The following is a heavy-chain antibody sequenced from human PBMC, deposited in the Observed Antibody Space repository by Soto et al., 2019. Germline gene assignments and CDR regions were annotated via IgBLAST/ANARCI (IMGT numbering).Heavy chain of an antibody. CDR2: IYSGGST. CDR1: GFTVSSNY. V-gene: IGHV3-53*01. J-gene: IGHJ4*02. CDR3: ARDKWAGSATPIDY. Sequence: EVQLVESGGGLIQPGGSLRLSCAASGFTVSSNYMSWVRQAPGKGLEWVSVIYSGGSTYYADSVKGRFTISRDNSKNTLYLKMNSLRAEDTAVYYCARDKWAGSATPIDYWGQGTLVTVSS. D-gene: IGHD2-15*01.